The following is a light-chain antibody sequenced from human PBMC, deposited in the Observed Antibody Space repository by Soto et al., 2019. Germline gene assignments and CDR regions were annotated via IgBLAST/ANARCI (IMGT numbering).Light chain of an antibody. J-gene: IGLJ2*01. CDR1: SRHSSYA. CDR2: LNSDGRH. V-gene: IGLV4-69*01. Sequence: QSVLTQSPCASASLGASVKLTCTLSSRHSSYAIAWHQQQPEKGPRYLMKLNSDGRHTKGDGIPDRFSGSSSGTERYLTISSLQSEDEADYYCQTWGTGILVFGGGTKLTVL. CDR3: QTWGTGILV.